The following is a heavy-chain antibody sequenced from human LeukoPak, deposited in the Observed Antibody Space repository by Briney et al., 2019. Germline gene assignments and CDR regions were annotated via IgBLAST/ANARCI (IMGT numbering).Heavy chain of an antibody. D-gene: IGHD4-17*01. Sequence: SETLSLTCTVSGGSISSSSYYWGWIRQPPGKGLEWIGSIYYSGSTYYNPPLKSRVTISVDTSKNQFSLKLSSVTAADTAVYYCASHTVTTIFDYWGQGTLVTVSS. CDR2: IYYSGST. J-gene: IGHJ4*02. CDR3: ASHTVTTIFDY. V-gene: IGHV4-39*01. CDR1: GGSISSSSYY.